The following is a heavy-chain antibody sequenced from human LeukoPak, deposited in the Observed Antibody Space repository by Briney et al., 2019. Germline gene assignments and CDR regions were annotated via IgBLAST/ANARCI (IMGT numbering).Heavy chain of an antibody. V-gene: IGHV4-39*01. J-gene: IGHJ4*02. CDR3: ARHGGETFSFDY. CDR1: GGSISSSSYY. Sequence: SETLSLTCTVSGGSISSSSYYWGWIRQPPGKGLEWIGSGYYSGSTYYNPSLKSRVTISVDTSKNQFSLKLSSVTAADTAVYYCARHGGETFSFDYWGQGTLVTVSS. D-gene: IGHD3-16*01. CDR2: GYYSGST.